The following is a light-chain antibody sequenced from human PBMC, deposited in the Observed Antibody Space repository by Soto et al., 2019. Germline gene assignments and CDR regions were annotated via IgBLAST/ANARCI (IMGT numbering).Light chain of an antibody. V-gene: IGKV3-20*01. CDR3: QQYGSSPIT. J-gene: IGKJ5*01. Sequence: EIVLTQSPGTLSLSPGERATLSCRASQSVSSIYLAWYQQNPGQAPSLLIYATSSRATGIPDRFSGSGSGTDFSLTISRLEPEDFAVYYCQQYGSSPITFGQGTRLE. CDR2: ATS. CDR1: QSVSSIY.